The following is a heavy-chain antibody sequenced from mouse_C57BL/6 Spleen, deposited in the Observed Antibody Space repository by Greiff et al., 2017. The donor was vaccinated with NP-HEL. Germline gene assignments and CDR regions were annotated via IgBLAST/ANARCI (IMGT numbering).Heavy chain of an antibody. CDR1: GYSITSGYY. CDR3: ARENYGSSYYWYFDV. D-gene: IGHD1-1*01. V-gene: IGHV3-6*01. CDR2: ISYDGSN. J-gene: IGHJ1*03. Sequence: EVQLQQSGPGLVKPSQSLSLTCSVTGYSITSGYYWNWIRQFPGNKLEWMGYISYDGSNNYNPSLKNRISITRDTSKNQCFLKLNSVTTEDTATYYCARENYGSSYYWYFDVWGTGTTVTVSS.